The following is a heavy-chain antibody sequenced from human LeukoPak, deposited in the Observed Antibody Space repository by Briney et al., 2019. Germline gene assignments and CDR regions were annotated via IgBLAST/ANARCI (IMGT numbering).Heavy chain of an antibody. J-gene: IGHJ4*02. Sequence: SETLSLTCAVYGGSFSGYYWSWIRQPPGKGLEWIGEINHSGSTNYNPSLKSRVTISVDTSKNQFSLKLSSVTAADTAVYYCARDVRDYSSSYDYWGQGTLVTVSS. CDR1: GGSFSGYY. D-gene: IGHD6-6*01. V-gene: IGHV4-34*01. CDR2: INHSGST. CDR3: ARDVRDYSSSYDY.